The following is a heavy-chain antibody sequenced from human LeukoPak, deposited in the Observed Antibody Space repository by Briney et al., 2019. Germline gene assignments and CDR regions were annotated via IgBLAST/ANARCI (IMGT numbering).Heavy chain of an antibody. CDR1: GGTFSSYA. V-gene: IGHV1-69*04. CDR3: ARDRGAYYYDSSGYSNWFDP. Sequence: EASVKVSCKASGGTFSSYAISWVRQAPGQGLEWMGRIIPILGIADYAQKFQGRVTITADKSTSTAYMELSSLRSEDTAVYYCARDRGAYYYDSSGYSNWFDPWGQGTLVTVSS. J-gene: IGHJ5*02. D-gene: IGHD3-22*01. CDR2: IIPILGIA.